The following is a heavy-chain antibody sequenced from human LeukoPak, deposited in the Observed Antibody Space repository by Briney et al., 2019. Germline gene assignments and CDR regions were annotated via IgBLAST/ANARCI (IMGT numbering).Heavy chain of an antibody. V-gene: IGHV3-30*02. CDR1: GFTFSSYG. D-gene: IGHD2-2*01. CDR3: AKEPDSHCSSVSCFMNY. J-gene: IGHJ4*02. CDR2: IRYDGSNK. Sequence: PGGSLRLSCAASGFTFSSYGMHWVRQAPGKGLEWVAFIRYDGSNKYYADSVKGRFTISRDNSKNTLYLQMNSLRAEDTAVYYCAKEPDSHCSSVSCFMNYWGQGTLVTVSS.